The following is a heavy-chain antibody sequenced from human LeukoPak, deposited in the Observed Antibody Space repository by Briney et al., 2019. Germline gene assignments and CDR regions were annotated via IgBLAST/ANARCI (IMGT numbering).Heavy chain of an antibody. J-gene: IGHJ4*02. Sequence: GASVKASCKASGYTFTSYYMHWVRQAPGQGLEWMGIINPSGGSTSYAQKFQGRVTMTRDTSTSTVYMELSSLRSEDTAVYYCARGTNYDFWSGYYSHFDYWGQGTLVTVSS. V-gene: IGHV1-46*01. CDR2: INPSGGST. CDR1: GYTFTSYY. D-gene: IGHD3-3*01. CDR3: ARGTNYDFWSGYYSHFDY.